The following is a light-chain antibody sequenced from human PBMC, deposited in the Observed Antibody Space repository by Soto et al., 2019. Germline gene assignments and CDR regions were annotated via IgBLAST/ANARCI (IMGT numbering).Light chain of an antibody. J-gene: IGKJ1*01. CDR1: QSVRSN. V-gene: IGKV3-15*01. CDR2: GAF. Sequence: EIVMTQSPVTLSVSPGERATLSCRASQSVRSNLAWYQQKPGQAPSLLIYGAFTRATGIPTRFSGTASGTEFTLTISSLQSEDFALYYCHQYSDWPLTFGQGTKVEV. CDR3: HQYSDWPLT.